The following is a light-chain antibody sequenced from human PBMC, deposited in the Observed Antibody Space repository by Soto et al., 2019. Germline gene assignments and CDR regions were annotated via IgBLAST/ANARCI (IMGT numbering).Light chain of an antibody. Sequence: DIQITQSPSSVSASVGDRVTITCRASQGISSWLAWYQQKPGKAPNLLIYDASTLHSGVPSRFSGGGSGTDFTLTISSLQPEDFATYYCQQVNVYPSTFGGGTKV. V-gene: IGKV1-12*02. CDR2: DAS. CDR3: QQVNVYPST. CDR1: QGISSW. J-gene: IGKJ4*01.